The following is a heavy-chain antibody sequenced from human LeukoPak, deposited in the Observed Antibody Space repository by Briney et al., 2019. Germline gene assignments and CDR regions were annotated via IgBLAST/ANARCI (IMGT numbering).Heavy chain of an antibody. D-gene: IGHD6-19*01. Sequence: GGSLRLSCAASGFTVSSNEMSWVRQALGKGLEWVSSISSSGSTIYYADSVKGRLTISRDNAKNSLYLQMNSLRAEDTAVYYCAKPAISSRGWYYDYWGQGTLVTVSS. CDR3: AKPAISSRGWYYDY. CDR1: GFTVSSNE. V-gene: IGHV3-48*03. CDR2: ISSSGSTI. J-gene: IGHJ4*02.